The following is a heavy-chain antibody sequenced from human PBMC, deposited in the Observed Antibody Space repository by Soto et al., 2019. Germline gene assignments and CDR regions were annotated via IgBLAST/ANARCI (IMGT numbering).Heavy chain of an antibody. CDR2: INHSGST. CDR3: ARGRIAAAGSSYYYYYYGMDV. CDR1: GLYCSGYY. J-gene: IGHJ6*02. D-gene: IGHD6-13*01. V-gene: IGHV4-34*01. Sequence: PSETLSLTCAFDGLYCSGYYVSLIRQPQGKGLEWIGEINHSGSTNYNPSLKSRVTISVDTSKNQFSLKLSSVTAADTAVYYCARGRIAAAGSSYYYYYYGMDVWGQGTTVTRSS.